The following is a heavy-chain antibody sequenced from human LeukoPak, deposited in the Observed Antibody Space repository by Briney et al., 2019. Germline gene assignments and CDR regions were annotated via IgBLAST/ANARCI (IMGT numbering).Heavy chain of an antibody. D-gene: IGHD2-15*01. CDR1: GYTFSSYG. J-gene: IGHJ4*02. CDR2: ISAHYGNT. V-gene: IGHV1-18*01. Sequence: GASVKVSCKASGYTFSSYGITWVRQAPGQGLEWMGWISAHYGNTNYEQKFQGRLTMTTDTSTNTAYMELMSLRPDDTAVYYCARDFFHGHCSGLTCFLLDSWGQGSLVAVSS. CDR3: ARDFFHGHCSGLTCFLLDS.